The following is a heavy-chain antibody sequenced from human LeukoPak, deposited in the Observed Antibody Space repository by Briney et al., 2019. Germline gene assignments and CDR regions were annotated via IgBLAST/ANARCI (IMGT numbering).Heavy chain of an antibody. CDR3: AREIAIPNYFDY. Sequence: ASVNVSCKTSGYSLTSYAMHWVRPAPGQRLEWMGWINAGNGNTKYSQTFQGRVTITRDTSASTAYMELSSLRSEDTAVYYCAREIAIPNYFDYWGQGTLVTVSS. J-gene: IGHJ4*02. CDR2: INAGNGNT. CDR1: GYSLTSYA. D-gene: IGHD6-13*01. V-gene: IGHV1-3*01.